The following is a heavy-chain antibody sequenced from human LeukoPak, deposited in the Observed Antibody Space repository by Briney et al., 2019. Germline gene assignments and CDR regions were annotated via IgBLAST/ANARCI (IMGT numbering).Heavy chain of an antibody. V-gene: IGHV5-51*01. CDR1: GYSFSNYW. CDR2: IYPGDSDT. J-gene: IGHJ4*02. D-gene: IGHD1-26*01. Sequence: GESLKISCKGSGYSFSNYWIGWVRQMPGKGLEYMGIIYPGDSDTKYSPSFQGQVTISADTSISTAYLQWSSLKASDTVMYYCATGRRSIGSYDVAYWGQGTLVTVSS. CDR3: ATGRRSIGSYDVAY.